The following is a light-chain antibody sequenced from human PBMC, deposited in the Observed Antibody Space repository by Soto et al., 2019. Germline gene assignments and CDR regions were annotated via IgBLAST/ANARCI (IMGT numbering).Light chain of an antibody. CDR1: SSNIGNNL. J-gene: IGLJ3*02. CDR2: DNN. CDR3: LAWDGGLSAVV. V-gene: IGLV1-51*01. Sequence: QAVVTQPPSVSAAPGQKVTISCSGSSSNIGNNLVSWYQHLPVTAPRLLIYDNNKRPSGIPDRFSGSKSGTSATLGITGLQTGDEADYYCLAWDGGLSAVVFGGGTQLTVL.